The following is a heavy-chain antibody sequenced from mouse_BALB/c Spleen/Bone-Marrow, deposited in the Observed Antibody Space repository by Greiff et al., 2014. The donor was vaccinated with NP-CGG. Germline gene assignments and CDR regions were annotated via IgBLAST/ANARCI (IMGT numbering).Heavy chain of an antibody. V-gene: IGHV1-69*02. CDR2: IYPSDSYT. CDR1: GYTFTNYW. CDR3: TRWLPYAMDY. Sequence: VQLQQSGAELVRPGASVKLSCKASGYTFTNYWINWVKQRPGQGLEWIGNIYPSDSYTNYNQKFKDKVTLTVDKSSSTAYMQLSSPTSEDSAVYYCTRWLPYAMDYWGQGTSVTVSS. J-gene: IGHJ4*01. D-gene: IGHD2-2*01.